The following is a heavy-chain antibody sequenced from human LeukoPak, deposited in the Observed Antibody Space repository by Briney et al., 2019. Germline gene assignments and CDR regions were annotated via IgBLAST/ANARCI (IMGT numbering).Heavy chain of an antibody. D-gene: IGHD5-18*01. V-gene: IGHV4-34*01. CDR3: ASMRYSYGYFRRVGMDV. CDR2: INHSGST. J-gene: IGHJ6*02. Sequence: SETLSLTCAVYGGSFSGYYWSWIGQPPGKGLEWIGEINHSGSTNYNPSLKSRVTISADTSKNQFSLKLSSVTAADTAVYYCASMRYSYGYFRRVGMDVWGQGTTVTVSS. CDR1: GGSFSGYY.